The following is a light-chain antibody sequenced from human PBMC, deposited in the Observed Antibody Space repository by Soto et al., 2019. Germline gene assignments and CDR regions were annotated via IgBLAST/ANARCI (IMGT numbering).Light chain of an antibody. CDR3: CSYAGSSTSL. CDR1: SSDVGGYNY. Sequence: QSALTQPRSVSGSPGQSVSISCTGTSSDVGGYNYVSWYQQYPGKAPKLMIYDVTKRPSGVPDRFSGSKSGNRASLTISGLQAEDEADYYCCSYAGSSTSLFGGGTKVTVL. J-gene: IGLJ3*02. CDR2: DVT. V-gene: IGLV2-11*01.